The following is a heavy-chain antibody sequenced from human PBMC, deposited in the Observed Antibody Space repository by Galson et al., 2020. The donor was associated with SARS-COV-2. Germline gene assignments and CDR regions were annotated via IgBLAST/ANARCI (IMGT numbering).Heavy chain of an antibody. J-gene: IGHJ4*02. Sequence: SETLSLTCTVSGGSISSRGYYWSWIRQHPGKGLEWIGYIYYSGSTYYNPSLKSRVTISVDTSKNQFSLKLSSVTAADTAVYYCARGRITMIVVSHAFDYWGQGTLVTVSS. D-gene: IGHD3-22*01. CDR3: ARGRITMIVVSHAFDY. V-gene: IGHV4-31*03. CDR2: IYYSGST. CDR1: GGSISSRGYY.